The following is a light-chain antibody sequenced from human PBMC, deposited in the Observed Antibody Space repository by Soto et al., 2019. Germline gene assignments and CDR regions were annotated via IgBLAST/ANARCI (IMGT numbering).Light chain of an antibody. Sequence: EMVLTQSPGTLSLSPGERATLSCRASQSVTSTYLAWYQQKPGQAPRLLIYAASSRATGIPDRVSGSGSGTDFTLTISRLEPEDFAVYYCQQYGSSPLTFGGGTKVDIK. J-gene: IGKJ4*01. CDR3: QQYGSSPLT. CDR1: QSVTSTY. V-gene: IGKV3-20*01. CDR2: AAS.